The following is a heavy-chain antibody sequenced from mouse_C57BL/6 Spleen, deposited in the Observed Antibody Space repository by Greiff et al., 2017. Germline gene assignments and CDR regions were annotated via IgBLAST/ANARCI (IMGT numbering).Heavy chain of an antibody. D-gene: IGHD3-3*01. V-gene: IGHV1-80*01. CDR3: ARSGDRGLYFDY. CDR1: GYAFSSYW. Sequence: QFQLQQSGAELVKPGASVKISCKASGYAFSSYWMNWVKQRPGKGLEWIGQIYPGDGDTNYNGKFKGKATLTADKSSSTAYRQLSSLTSEDSAVYFCARSGDRGLYFDYWGQGTTLTVSS. CDR2: IYPGDGDT. J-gene: IGHJ2*01.